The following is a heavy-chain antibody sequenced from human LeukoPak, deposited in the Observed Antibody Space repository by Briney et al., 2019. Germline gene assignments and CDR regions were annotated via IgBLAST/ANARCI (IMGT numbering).Heavy chain of an antibody. J-gene: IGHJ6*02. V-gene: IGHV3-30*18. Sequence: GRSLRLSCAASGFTFSSYGMHWVRQAPGKGLEWVAVISYDGSNKYYADSVKGRFTISRDNSKNTLYLQMNSLGPEDTAVYYCAKDLASYYYDSSGYYYYGMDVWGQGTTVTVSS. D-gene: IGHD3-22*01. CDR2: ISYDGSNK. CDR1: GFTFSSYG. CDR3: AKDLASYYYDSSGYYYYGMDV.